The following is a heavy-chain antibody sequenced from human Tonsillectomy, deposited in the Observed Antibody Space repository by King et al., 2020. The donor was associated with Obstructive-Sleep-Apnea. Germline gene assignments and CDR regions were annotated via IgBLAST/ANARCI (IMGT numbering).Heavy chain of an antibody. CDR1: GFSLSGDW. CDR3: ARPKESFNFFDY. D-gene: IGHD3-3*01. Sequence: VQLVESGGGSVQPGGSLRLSCAASGFSLSGDWMHWVRQAPGKGLVWVSYINSDGSDTTYADSVKGRFTISRDNAKNTLYLQMKSLRAEDTAGYYCARPKESFNFFDYWGQGTLVTVSS. J-gene: IGHJ4*02. CDR2: INSDGSDT. V-gene: IGHV3-74*01.